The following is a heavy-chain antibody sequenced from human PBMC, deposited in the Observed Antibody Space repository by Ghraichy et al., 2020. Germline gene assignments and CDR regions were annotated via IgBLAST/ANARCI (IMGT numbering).Heavy chain of an antibody. J-gene: IGHJ4*02. CDR2: IYYSGST. CDR1: GGSISSYY. D-gene: IGHD1-26*01. Sequence: SETLSLTCTVSGGSISSYYWSWIRQPPGKGLEWIGYIYYSGSTNYNPSLKSRVTISVDTSKNQFSLKLSSVTAADTAVYYCARRGRDSGSYFLDYWGQGTLVTVSS. CDR3: ARRGRDSGSYFLDY. V-gene: IGHV4-59*08.